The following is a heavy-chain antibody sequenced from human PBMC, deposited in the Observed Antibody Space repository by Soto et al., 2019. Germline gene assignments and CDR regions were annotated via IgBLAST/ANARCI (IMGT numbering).Heavy chain of an antibody. CDR1: GGTITQYY. CDR3: AKGGARPYNHHPFAF. D-gene: IGHD1-20*01. CDR2: VSSTGST. Sequence: SETLSLTCTVSGGTITQYYWNWIRQSPGKGLEWIVSVSSTGSTVYNPSLTSRVTVSLDTSKNQFSPTLNSVTAADTAVYFFAKGGARPYNHHPFAFWG. J-gene: IGHJ4*01. V-gene: IGHV4-59*01.